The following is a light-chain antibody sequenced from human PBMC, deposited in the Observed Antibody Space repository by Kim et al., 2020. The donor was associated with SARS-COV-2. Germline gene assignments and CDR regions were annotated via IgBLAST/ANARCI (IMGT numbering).Light chain of an antibody. J-gene: IGKJ4*01. V-gene: IGKV3-11*01. CDR1: HNVDIN. CDR3: QQRGTWPPALT. CDR2: DAA. Sequence: PGQSVPLSCTASHNVDINLAWYQQTPGQPPRLLIYDAAIRAAGIPDRFSGSGSGTDFTLTIGSLAPEDFAVYYCQQRGTWPPALTFGGGTKVDIK.